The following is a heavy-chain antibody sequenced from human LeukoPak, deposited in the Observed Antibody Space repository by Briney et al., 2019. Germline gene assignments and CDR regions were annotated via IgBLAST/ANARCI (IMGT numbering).Heavy chain of an antibody. V-gene: IGHV4-59*01. CDR2: IHDSGST. CDR3: ARDQGGYNWFDP. CDR1: GGSISSYY. D-gene: IGHD3-16*01. J-gene: IGHJ5*02. Sequence: SETLSLTCTVSGGSISSYYWSWIRQPPGEGLEWIGYIHDSGSTHYNPFLKSRVTISLDTSKNQFSLMLTSVTAADTAVYFCARDQGGYNWFDPWGQGTLVTVSS.